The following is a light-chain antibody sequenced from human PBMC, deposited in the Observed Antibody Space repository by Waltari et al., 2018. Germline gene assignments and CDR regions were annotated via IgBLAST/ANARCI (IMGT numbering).Light chain of an antibody. V-gene: IGKV3-20*01. Sequence: IVLTQSPGTLSLSPGERATMSCRASQSIGKYLVWYQQRPDQAPRLLIYAASTRSTGIPDRFSGSVSGTDFSLTISRLEPEDFAVYYCQNHERLPATFGQGTKVEIK. CDR1: QSIGKY. CDR3: QNHERLPAT. CDR2: AAS. J-gene: IGKJ1*01.